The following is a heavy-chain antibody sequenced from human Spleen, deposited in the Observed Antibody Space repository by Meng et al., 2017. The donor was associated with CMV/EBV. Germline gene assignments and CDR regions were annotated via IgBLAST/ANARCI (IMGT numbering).Heavy chain of an antibody. Sequence: GESLKISCAASGFTFGGYCMNWVRQAPGKGLEWVSSISSTSTYIYYADSVKGRFTISRDNAKNSLYLEMDSLRAEDTAVYYCVRVLIPAAHYYYGMDVWGQGTTVTVSS. CDR1: GFTFGGYC. CDR3: VRVLIPAAHYYYGMDV. J-gene: IGHJ6*02. D-gene: IGHD2-2*01. CDR2: ISSTSTYI. V-gene: IGHV3-21*01.